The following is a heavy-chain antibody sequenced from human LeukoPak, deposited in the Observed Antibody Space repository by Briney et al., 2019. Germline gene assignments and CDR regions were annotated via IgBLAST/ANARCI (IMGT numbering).Heavy chain of an antibody. J-gene: IGHJ3*02. CDR3: ARRLVTAILDDAFDI. V-gene: IGHV5-51*01. D-gene: IGHD2-21*02. CDR1: GYSFTSYL. CDR2: IYPGDSDT. Sequence: GESLKISCKGSGYSFTSYLIGWVRQMPGKGLEWMGIIYPGDSDTRYSPSFQGQVTISADKSISTAYLQWSSLKASDTAMYYFARRLVTAILDDAFDIWGQGTMVTVSS.